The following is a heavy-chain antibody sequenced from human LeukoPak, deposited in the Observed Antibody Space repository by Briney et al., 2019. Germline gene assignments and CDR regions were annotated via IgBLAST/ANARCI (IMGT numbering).Heavy chain of an antibody. CDR3: ARGGYYDNSGASDY. D-gene: IGHD3-22*01. J-gene: IGHJ4*02. CDR1: GFTFDDYG. Sequence: GGSLRLSCAASGFTFDDYGMSWVRQAPGKGLEWVSGINWNGDSTGYADSVKGRFTISRDNAKNSLYVQMNSLRAEDTALYYCARGGYYDNSGASDYWGQGTLVTVSS. CDR2: INWNGDST. V-gene: IGHV3-20*04.